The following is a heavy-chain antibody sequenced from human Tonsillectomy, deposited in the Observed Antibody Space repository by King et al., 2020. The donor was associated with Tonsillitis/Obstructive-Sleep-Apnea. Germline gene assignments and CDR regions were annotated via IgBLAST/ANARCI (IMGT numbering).Heavy chain of an antibody. CDR2: INHSGST. CDR1: GGSFSGYY. CDR3: ARGGGYYDYVWGSYPSGGAADY. J-gene: IGHJ4*02. V-gene: IGHV4-34*01. D-gene: IGHD3-16*02. Sequence: VQLQQWGAGLLKPSETLSLTCAVYGGSFSGYYWRWIRQHPGKGLEWIGEINHSGSTNYKPSLHSRVTISVDTSKNQCSLQLSPVTAADTAVYYCARGGGYYDYVWGSYPSGGAADYWGQGTLVTVSS.